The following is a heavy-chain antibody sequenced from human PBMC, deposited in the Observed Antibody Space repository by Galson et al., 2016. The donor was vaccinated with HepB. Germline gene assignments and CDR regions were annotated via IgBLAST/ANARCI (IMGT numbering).Heavy chain of an antibody. V-gene: IGHV3-23*01. CDR1: GFTFNTYA. J-gene: IGHJ4*02. D-gene: IGHD5-24*01. Sequence: SLRLSCAASGFTFNTYAMSWVRQAPGKGLEWVSSISGAGGSTYYADSAKGRFTIYRDNAKNTLYLQMNSLRPEDTAVYYCARDGEEGYNDIDYWGQGTLVTVSS. CDR3: ARDGEEGYNDIDY. CDR2: ISGAGGST.